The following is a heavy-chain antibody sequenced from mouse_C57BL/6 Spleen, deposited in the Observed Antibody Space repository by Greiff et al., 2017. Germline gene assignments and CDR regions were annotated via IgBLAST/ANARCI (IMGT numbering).Heavy chain of an antibody. D-gene: IGHD4-1*02. V-gene: IGHV2-2*01. CDR1: GFSFTSYG. J-gene: IGHJ2*01. CDR2: IWSGGST. CDR3: ARNQLGTYYFDY. Sequence: VKLMESGPGLVQPSQSLSITCTVSGFSFTSYGVHWVRQSPGKGLEWLGVIWSGGSTDYNAAFISRLSISKDNSKSQVFFKMNSLQADDTAIYYCARNQLGTYYFDYWGQGTTLTVSS.